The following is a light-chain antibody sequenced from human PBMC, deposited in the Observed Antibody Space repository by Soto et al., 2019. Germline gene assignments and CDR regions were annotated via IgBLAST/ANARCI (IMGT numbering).Light chain of an antibody. Sequence: EVVLTQSPGTLSLSPGERATLSCRASQSVTSNYFAWYQQKPGRAPRLLIFGAFNRATGVPVRFSGSSSGTDFTLTSNGLEPEDFAVYYCQQYDTSPLTFGGGTKVEI. CDR3: QQYDTSPLT. CDR1: QSVTSNY. CDR2: GAF. J-gene: IGKJ4*01. V-gene: IGKV3-20*01.